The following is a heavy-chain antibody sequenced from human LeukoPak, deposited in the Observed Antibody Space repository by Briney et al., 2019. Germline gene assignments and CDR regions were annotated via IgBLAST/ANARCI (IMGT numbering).Heavy chain of an antibody. J-gene: IGHJ4*02. D-gene: IGHD3-22*01. CDR1: GGTFSSYA. V-gene: IGHV1-69*13. CDR2: IIPIFGTA. CDR3: ASGPRGYYDSSGYSTLDY. Sequence: SVKVSCKASGGTFSSYAISWVRQAPGQGLEWMGGIIPIFGTANYAQKFQGRVTITADESTSTAYMELSSLRSEDTAVYYCASGPRGYYDSSGYSTLDYWGQGTLVTVS.